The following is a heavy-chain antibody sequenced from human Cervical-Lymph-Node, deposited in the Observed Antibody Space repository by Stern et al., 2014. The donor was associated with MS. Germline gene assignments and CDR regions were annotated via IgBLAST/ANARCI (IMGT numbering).Heavy chain of an antibody. CDR1: GGTFIRHS. D-gene: IGHD6-13*01. V-gene: IGHV1-69*01. J-gene: IGHJ5*02. CDR3: ARGPSTSWYSALNWFDP. CDR2: IFPACGTT. Sequence: QMQLVQSGAEVKMPGSSVKVSCKASGGTFIRHSFSWVRQAPGQGLEWMGGIFPACGTTKYAEKSQGRVNITADESTSMAYMELTSLRPEDTAVYYCARGPSTSWYSALNWFDPWGQGTLVTVSS.